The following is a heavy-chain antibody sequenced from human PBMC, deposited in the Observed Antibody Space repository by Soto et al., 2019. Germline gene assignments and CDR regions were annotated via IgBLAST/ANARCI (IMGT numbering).Heavy chain of an antibody. CDR2: GYGYST. J-gene: IGHJ3*02. CDR1: GFTFSSYA. D-gene: IGHD1-26*01. V-gene: IGHV3-23*01. Sequence: EVQLLESGGGLVQPGGSLRLSCTASGFTFSSYAMSWVRQAPGKGLEWVSGYGYSTYYADSVKGRFTISRDNSKNTLFVQMNSLRAEDTAVYYCTKGWGDIWGQGTMVTVSS. CDR3: TKGWGDI.